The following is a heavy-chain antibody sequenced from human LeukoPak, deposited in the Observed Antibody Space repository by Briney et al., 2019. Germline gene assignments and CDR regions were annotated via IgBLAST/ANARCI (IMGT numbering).Heavy chain of an antibody. D-gene: IGHD2-2*01. CDR3: SLGSTFDV. Sequence: GGSLRLSCVVSGFIFNSYWMSWVRQAPGKGLQWVANIKQDGSEKYYVDSVKGQFTISRDNAKNSLYLQMNSLRAEDTAVYYCSLGSTFDVWGQGTMVTVSS. CDR1: GFIFNSYW. V-gene: IGHV3-7*05. J-gene: IGHJ3*01. CDR2: IKQDGSEK.